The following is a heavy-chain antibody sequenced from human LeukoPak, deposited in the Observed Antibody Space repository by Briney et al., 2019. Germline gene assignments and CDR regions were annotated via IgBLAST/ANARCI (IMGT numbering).Heavy chain of an antibody. Sequence: SETLSLTCAVHGGSFSGYYWSWIRQPPGKGLEWIGEINHSGSTSYNPSLKSRVTISVDTSKNQFSLKLSSVTAADTAVYYCARGLGGLATIIRYWGQGTLVTVSS. CDR1: GGSFSGYY. V-gene: IGHV4-34*01. CDR3: ARGLGGLATIIRY. J-gene: IGHJ4*02. CDR2: INHSGST. D-gene: IGHD5-24*01.